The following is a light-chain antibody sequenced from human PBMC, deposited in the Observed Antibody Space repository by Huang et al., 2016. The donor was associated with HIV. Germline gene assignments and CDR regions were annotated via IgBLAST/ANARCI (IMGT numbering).Light chain of an antibody. CDR3: QQSHTAPWT. CDR2: GAS. V-gene: IGKV1-39*01. CDR1: QSITTY. J-gene: IGKJ1*01. Sequence: DIQMTQSPSSLSASVGDRVTITCRASQSITTYLNWYQQRPGESPRLLLYGASTLQSAVPSSFGGSGSGTHFTLTITGLRPEDFASYFCQQSHTAPWTFGQGTRV.